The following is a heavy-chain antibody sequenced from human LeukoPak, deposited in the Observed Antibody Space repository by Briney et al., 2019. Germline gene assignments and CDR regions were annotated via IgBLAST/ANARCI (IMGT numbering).Heavy chain of an antibody. CDR2: INPNSGGT. CDR3: ARDFMLGATSAYDFDY. CDR1: GYTFTGYY. J-gene: IGHJ4*02. D-gene: IGHD1-26*01. Sequence: ASVKVSCKASGYTFTGYYMHWVRQAPGQRLEWMGWINPNSGGTNYAQKFQGRVTMTRSTSISTAYMELSRVRSDDTAGYYCARDFMLGATSAYDFDYWGQGTLVTVSS. V-gene: IGHV1-2*02.